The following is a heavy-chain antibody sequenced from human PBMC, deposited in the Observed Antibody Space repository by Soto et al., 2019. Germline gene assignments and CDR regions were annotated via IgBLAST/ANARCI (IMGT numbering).Heavy chain of an antibody. V-gene: IGHV3-73*01. Sequence: PGGSLRLSCAASGFTFSGSAMHWVRQASGKGLEWVGRISGEGNSYAKAYAAKVRGRITISRDDSKNTEYLQRNSLKTEETVVYYCTRITNGIAAYYPLGMDVWGQGTTATV. CDR1: GFTFSGSA. D-gene: IGHD6-13*01. CDR3: TRITNGIAAYYPLGMDV. J-gene: IGHJ6*02. CDR2: ISGEGNSYAK.